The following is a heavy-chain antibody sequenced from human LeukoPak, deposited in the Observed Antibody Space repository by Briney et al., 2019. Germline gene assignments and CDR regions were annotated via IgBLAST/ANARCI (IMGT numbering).Heavy chain of an antibody. Sequence: GGSLRISCAASGFTFSRYNMNWVRQAPGKGLECVSSISGTSSYIYYAGSVKGRFTISRDNAKNSLYLQMNSLRAEDTALYHCARGTTTIDYWGQGTLVAVSS. J-gene: IGHJ4*02. V-gene: IGHV3-21*04. CDR3: ARGTTTIDY. CDR1: GFTFSRYN. D-gene: IGHD1-26*01. CDR2: ISGTSSYI.